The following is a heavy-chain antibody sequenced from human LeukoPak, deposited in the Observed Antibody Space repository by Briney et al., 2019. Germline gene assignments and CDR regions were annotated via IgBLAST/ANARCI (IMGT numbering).Heavy chain of an antibody. CDR1: GGSVSSGSCF. CDR2: IYNSGNT. CDR3: ARDRSYGFFDY. J-gene: IGHJ4*02. V-gene: IGHV4-61*01. Sequence: SETLSLTCTVSGGSVSSGSCFWTWIRQPPGKRLEWIGFIYNSGNTNYNPSLKTRVTISVDTSKNQFSLRLTSVTAADTAVYYCARDRSYGFFDYWGQGTLVTVSS. D-gene: IGHD5-18*01.